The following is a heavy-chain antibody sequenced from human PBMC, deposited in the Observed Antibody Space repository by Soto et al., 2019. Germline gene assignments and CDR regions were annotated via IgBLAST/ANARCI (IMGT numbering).Heavy chain of an antibody. CDR1: GYTLTELS. CDR3: ATVSTYYYGMDV. V-gene: IGHV1-24*01. CDR2: FDPEDGET. J-gene: IGHJ6*02. Sequence: ASVKVSCKVSGYTLTELSMHWVRQAPGKGLEWMGGFDPEDGETIYAQKFQGRVTMTEDTSTDTAYMELSSLRSEDTAVYYCATVSTYYYGMDVWGQGTTVTVSS.